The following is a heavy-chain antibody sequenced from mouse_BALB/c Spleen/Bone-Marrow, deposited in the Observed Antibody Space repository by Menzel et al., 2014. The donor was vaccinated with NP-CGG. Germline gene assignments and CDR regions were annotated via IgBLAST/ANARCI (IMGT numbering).Heavy chain of an antibody. J-gene: IGHJ2*01. CDR3: TTLARSDFDY. CDR2: IYPGNSAT. D-gene: IGHD3-1*01. V-gene: IGHV1-5*01. Sequence: VQLQQSGTVLARPGAAVKMSCKASGYTFSNYWMHWVKQRPGQGLEWIGTIYPGNSATTYNQKFKGKAKLTAVTSTSTAYMELSSLTNEDSAVYYCTTLARSDFDYWGQGTTLTVSS. CDR1: GYTFSNYW.